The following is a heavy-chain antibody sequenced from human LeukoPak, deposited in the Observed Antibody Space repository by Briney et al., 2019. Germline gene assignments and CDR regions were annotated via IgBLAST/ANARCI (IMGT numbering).Heavy chain of an antibody. CDR1: GYTFTGYY. D-gene: IGHD2-2*01. Sequence: GASVKVSCKASGYTFTGYYINWVRQAPGQGLEWMGWINPNSGGTNYAQKFQGRVTMTSDTSISTAYMELSSLRSDDTAVYYCARKSAARSTSEFDCWGQGTLVTVSS. CDR3: ARKSAARSTSEFDC. V-gene: IGHV1-2*02. CDR2: INPNSGGT. J-gene: IGHJ4*02.